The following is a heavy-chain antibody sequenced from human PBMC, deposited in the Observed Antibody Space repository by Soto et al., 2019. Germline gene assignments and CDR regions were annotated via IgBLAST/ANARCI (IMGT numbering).Heavy chain of an antibody. CDR2: ITGGSGFT. CDR3: AKSGPTNYFDF. Sequence: DVQLLESGGGLAQPGGSLRLSCEASGFSFGTFAMNWVRQAPGKGLEWVSGITGGSGFTFYADSVKGRFTISRDDSENTLFLQMSSLRAEDTAKYYCAKSGPTNYFDFWGQGTLVTVSS. V-gene: IGHV3-23*01. CDR1: GFSFGTFA. D-gene: IGHD1-26*01. J-gene: IGHJ4*02.